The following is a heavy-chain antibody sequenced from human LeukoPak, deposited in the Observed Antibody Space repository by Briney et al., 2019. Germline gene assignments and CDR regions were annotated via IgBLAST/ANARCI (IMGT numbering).Heavy chain of an antibody. Sequence: GGSLRLSCAASGFTFSSYAMTWVRQAPGKGLEWVSHIGFDTTTIYYADSLKGRFTISRDNAKNSLYLQMNSLRAEDTAVYYCARGGYCSGGRCYGGDYWGQGTLVTVSS. CDR1: GFTFSSYA. CDR2: IGFDTTTI. D-gene: IGHD2-15*01. V-gene: IGHV3-48*01. J-gene: IGHJ4*02. CDR3: ARGGYCSGGRCYGGDY.